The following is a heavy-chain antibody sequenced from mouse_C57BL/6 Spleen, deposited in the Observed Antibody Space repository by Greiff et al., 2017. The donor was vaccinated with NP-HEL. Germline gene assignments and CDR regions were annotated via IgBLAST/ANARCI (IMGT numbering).Heavy chain of an antibody. D-gene: IGHD3-2*02. Sequence: QVQLQQSGPELVKPGASVKISCKASGYAFSSSWMNWVKQRPGKGLEWIGRIYPGDGDTNYNGKFKGKATLTADKSSSTAYMQLSSLTSEDSAVYFCARGTAQATYDYWGRGTTLTVSS. J-gene: IGHJ2*01. CDR1: GYAFSSSW. V-gene: IGHV1-82*01. CDR3: ARGTAQATYDY. CDR2: IYPGDGDT.